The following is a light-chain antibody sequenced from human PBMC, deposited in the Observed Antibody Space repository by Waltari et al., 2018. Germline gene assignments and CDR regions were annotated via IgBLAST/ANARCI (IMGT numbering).Light chain of an antibody. J-gene: IGLJ2*01. V-gene: IGLV2-11*01. CDR2: DVT. Sequence: QSALTQPRSVSGSPGQSVTISCTGTSSDVGGYDYVSWYQPHPGQAPKLMICDVTNRXXXXXXXXXXXXXGNTASLXXSGLQAEDEADYYCCSYAGSYTHVVFGGGTKLTVL. CDR1: SSDVGGYDY. CDR3: CSYAGSYTHVV.